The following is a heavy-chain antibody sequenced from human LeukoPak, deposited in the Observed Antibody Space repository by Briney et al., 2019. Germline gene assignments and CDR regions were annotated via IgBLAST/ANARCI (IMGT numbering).Heavy chain of an antibody. J-gene: IGHJ6*02. V-gene: IGHV4-34*01. D-gene: IGHD5-18*01. CDR1: GGSFSGYY. CDR2: INHSGST. CDR3: ARGGYSYGRYHYYYGMDV. Sequence: SETLSLTCAVYGGSFSGYYWSWIRQPPGKGLEWIGEINHSGSTNYNPSLKSRVTISVDTSKNQFSLKLSSVTAADTAVYYCARGGYSYGRYHYYYGMDVWGQGTTVTVSS.